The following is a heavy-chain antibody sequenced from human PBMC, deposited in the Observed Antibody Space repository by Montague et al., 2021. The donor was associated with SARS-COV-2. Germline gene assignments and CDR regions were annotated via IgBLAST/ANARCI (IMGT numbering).Heavy chain of an antibody. J-gene: IGHJ3*02. CDR1: GGSISSGGYY. D-gene: IGHD3-22*01. V-gene: IGHV4-61*08. CDR3: ARKSVNYGSSDYYSNAFDI. Sequence: SETLSLTCTVSGGSISSGGYYWSWVRPPPGKGLQWVGYVHSGGSASYTPSLKSPFTISVDPSKNQFSLKVNSVTAADTAVYYCARKSVNYGSSDYYSNAFDIWGQGTMVIVS. CDR2: VHSGGSA.